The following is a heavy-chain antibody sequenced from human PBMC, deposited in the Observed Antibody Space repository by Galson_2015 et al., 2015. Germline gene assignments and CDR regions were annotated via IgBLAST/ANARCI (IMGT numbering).Heavy chain of an antibody. CDR3: AKDRSPQVHNWFDP. J-gene: IGHJ5*02. V-gene: IGHV3-9*01. CDR1: GFTFDDYA. CDR2: ISWNSGSI. Sequence: SLRLSCAASGFTFDDYAMHWVRQAPGKGLEWVSGISWNSGSIAYADSEKGRFTISRDNAKNSLYLQMNSLRAEDTALYYCAKDRSPQVHNWFDPWGQGTLVTVSS.